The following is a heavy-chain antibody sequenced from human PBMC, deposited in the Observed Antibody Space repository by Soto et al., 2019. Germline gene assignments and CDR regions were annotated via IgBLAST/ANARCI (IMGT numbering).Heavy chain of an antibody. CDR2: IIPIFGTA. D-gene: IGHD6-19*01. Sequence: SVKVSCKASGGTFSNYAINWVRQAPGQGLEWMGGIIPIFGTANYAQRFQGRVTITADESTSTAYMELSSLRSEDTAVYYCARVLIAVAGTHRIENWFDPWGQGTLVTVSS. V-gene: IGHV1-69*13. J-gene: IGHJ5*02. CDR1: GGTFSNYA. CDR3: ARVLIAVAGTHRIENWFDP.